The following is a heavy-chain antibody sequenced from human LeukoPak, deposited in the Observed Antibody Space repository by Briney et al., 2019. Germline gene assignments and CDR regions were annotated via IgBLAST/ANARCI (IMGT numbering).Heavy chain of an antibody. CDR3: AKMKGPGLYYHYSMDV. CDR1: GFTFTGFA. Sequence: PGGSLRLSCAASGFTFTGFAMSWVRQAPGKGPEWVSRIGGGSGSTYYADSVKGRFTISRDNSKKTLYLQMNSLRADDTAVYYCAKMKGPGLYYHYSMDVWGKGTAVIVSS. J-gene: IGHJ6*03. V-gene: IGHV3-23*01. CDR2: IGGGSGST.